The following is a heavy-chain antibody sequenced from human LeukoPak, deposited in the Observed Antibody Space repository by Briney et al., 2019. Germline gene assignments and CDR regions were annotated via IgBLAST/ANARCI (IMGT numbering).Heavy chain of an antibody. Sequence: GESPKIPCKGAGYIFSIYWIAWVRQMPGEGLECMGIIYPDDSDTRYSPPFQGRVTISAAKSINTAYLHWSSLEASDTAVFYCVRGGKDGYRYYDFWGQGTLVTVSS. V-gene: IGHV5-51*01. CDR1: GYIFSIYW. J-gene: IGHJ4*02. CDR3: VRGGKDGYRYYDF. CDR2: IYPDDSDT. D-gene: IGHD5-24*01.